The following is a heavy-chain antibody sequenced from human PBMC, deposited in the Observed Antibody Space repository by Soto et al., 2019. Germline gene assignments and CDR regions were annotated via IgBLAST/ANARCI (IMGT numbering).Heavy chain of an antibody. CDR2: ISRSANYT. CDR1: GFIINDFY. CDR3: ARGGIAAAVDY. J-gene: IGHJ4*02. Sequence: QVQLVETGGGLVKPGGSLRLSCAVSGFIINDFYMSWIRQAPGKGLEWVSYISRSANYTNYADSLRGRFTIPRDSASNSLFLQMSSLSAEDTGVYFCARGGIAAAVDYWGQGTLVTVSS. V-gene: IGHV3-11*06. D-gene: IGHD6-13*01.